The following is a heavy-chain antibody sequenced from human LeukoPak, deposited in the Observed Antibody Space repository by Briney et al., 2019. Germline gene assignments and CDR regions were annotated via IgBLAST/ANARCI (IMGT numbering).Heavy chain of an antibody. Sequence: GASVKVSCKASGYTFTGYYMHWVRQAPGQGLEWMGWINPNSGGTNYAQKFQGRVTMTRDTSISTAYMELSRLRSDDTAVYYCARESLHDYVGGSYRYPPYYYYYMDVWGKGTTVTISS. CDR3: ARESLHDYVGGSYRYPPYYYYYMDV. J-gene: IGHJ6*03. V-gene: IGHV1-2*02. CDR2: INPNSGGT. D-gene: IGHD3-16*02. CDR1: GYTFTGYY.